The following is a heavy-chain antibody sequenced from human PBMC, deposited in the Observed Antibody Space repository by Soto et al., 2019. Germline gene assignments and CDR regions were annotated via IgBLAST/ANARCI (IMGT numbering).Heavy chain of an antibody. Sequence: GSLRRSCAASGFTFSSYSMNWVRQGPGKGLEWVSYISSSSSTIYYADSVKGRFTISRDNAKNSLYLRMNSLRDEDTAVYYCARRARITIFGVVTCFDYWGQGTLVTVSS. CDR1: GFTFSSYS. J-gene: IGHJ4*02. CDR3: ARRARITIFGVVTCFDY. CDR2: ISSSSSTI. V-gene: IGHV3-48*02. D-gene: IGHD3-3*01.